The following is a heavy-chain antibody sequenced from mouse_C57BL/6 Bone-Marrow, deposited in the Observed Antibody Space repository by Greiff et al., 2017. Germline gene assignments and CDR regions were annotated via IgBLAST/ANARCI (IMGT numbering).Heavy chain of an antibody. CDR1: GYTFTSYW. V-gene: IGHV1-69*01. J-gene: IGHJ3*01. CDR3: ARDDGYLAWFAD. D-gene: IGHD2-3*01. CDR2: IDPSDSYT. Sequence: QVQLQQPGAELVMPGASVKLSCKASGYTFTSYWMHWVKQRPGQGLEWIGEIDPSDSYTNYNQKFKGKSTLTVDKSSSTAYLQLSSRTSEDSAVYYCARDDGYLAWFADWGQGTLVTVSA.